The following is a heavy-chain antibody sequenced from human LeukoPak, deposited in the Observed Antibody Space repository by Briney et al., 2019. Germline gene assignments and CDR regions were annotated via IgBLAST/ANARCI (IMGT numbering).Heavy chain of an antibody. D-gene: IGHD5-12*01. J-gene: IGHJ4*02. CDR3: ARDRDILGSPFFDK. V-gene: IGHV1-2*02. CDR1: GYTFTAYY. CDR2: INSNRGGS. Sequence: GASVKVSCRASGYTFTAYYMHCVREARGQGLEWMGWINSNRGGSNYAQEFQGRVTFTRGTSMSRVYMDLSRLRSDHTAVYYRARDRDILGSPFFDKWGQGTLVTVSS.